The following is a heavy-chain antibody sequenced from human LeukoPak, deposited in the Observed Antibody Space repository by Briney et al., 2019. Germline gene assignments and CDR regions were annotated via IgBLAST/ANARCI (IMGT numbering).Heavy chain of an antibody. D-gene: IGHD5-24*01. CDR3: ASSGMATVAGAFDI. J-gene: IGHJ3*02. CDR2: MNPNSGNT. CDR1: GYTFTSYD. Sequence: ASVKVSCKASGYTFTSYDINWVRQATGQGLEWMGWMNPNSGNTGYAQKFQGRVTMTRNTSISTAYMELGSLRSEDTAVYYCASSGMATVAGAFDIWGQGTMVTVSS. V-gene: IGHV1-8*01.